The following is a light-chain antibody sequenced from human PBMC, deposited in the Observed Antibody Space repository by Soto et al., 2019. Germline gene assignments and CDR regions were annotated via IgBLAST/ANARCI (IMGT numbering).Light chain of an antibody. CDR3: QQYNNWPPRT. Sequence: EIVMTQSPASLSVSPGETATLSCRASQSIRNSLAWYQQKPGQAPSLVIHGASTRATGIPARFSGSGSGTEFTLTISSLQSEDSALYYCQQYNNWPPRTFGQGTKLEIK. CDR1: QSIRNS. J-gene: IGKJ2*01. V-gene: IGKV3-15*01. CDR2: GAS.